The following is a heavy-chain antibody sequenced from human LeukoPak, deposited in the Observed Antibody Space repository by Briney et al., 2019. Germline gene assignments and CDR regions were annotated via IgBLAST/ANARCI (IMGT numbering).Heavy chain of an antibody. D-gene: IGHD1-26*01. CDR1: GGSISSGDYS. CDR2: IYHSGST. Sequence: SETLSLTCAVSGGSISSGDYSWSWIRQPPGKGLEWIGYIYHSGSTYYNPSLKSRVTISVDRSKNQFSLKLSSVTAADTAVYYCARGPVGATFDYWGQGTLVTVSS. CDR3: ARGPVGATFDY. V-gene: IGHV4-30-2*01. J-gene: IGHJ4*02.